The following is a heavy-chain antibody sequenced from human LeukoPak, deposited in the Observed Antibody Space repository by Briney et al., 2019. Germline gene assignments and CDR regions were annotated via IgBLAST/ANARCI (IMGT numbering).Heavy chain of an antibody. D-gene: IGHD6-19*01. J-gene: IGHJ4*02. CDR3: AIMPRKEVAGTFDY. V-gene: IGHV4-34*01. CDR1: GGSISSYY. Sequence: KASETLSLTCTVSGGSISSYYWSWIRQPPGKGLEWIGEINHSGSTNYNPSLKSRVTISVDTSKNQFSLKLSSVTAADTAVYYCAIMPRKEVAGTFDYWGQEPLVTVPS. CDR2: INHSGST.